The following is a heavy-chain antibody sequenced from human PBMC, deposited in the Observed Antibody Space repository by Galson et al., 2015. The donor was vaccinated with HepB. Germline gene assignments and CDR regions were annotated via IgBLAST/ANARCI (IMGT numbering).Heavy chain of an antibody. CDR2: IKQDGSEK. V-gene: IGHV3-7*01. CDR3: VRNGGAFDY. Sequence: SLRLSCAASGFTFSSYWMSWVRQAPGKGLEWVANIKQDGSEKYYVDSVRGRFTISRDNAKNSLYLQMNSLGAEDTAVYYCVRNGGAFDYWGQGTLVTVSS. CDR1: GFTFSSYW. D-gene: IGHD3-16*01. J-gene: IGHJ4*02.